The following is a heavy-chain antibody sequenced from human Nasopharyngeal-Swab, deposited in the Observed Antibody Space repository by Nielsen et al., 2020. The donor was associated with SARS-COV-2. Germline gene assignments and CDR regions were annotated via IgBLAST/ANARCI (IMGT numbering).Heavy chain of an antibody. CDR1: GGSTSRSSYY. J-gene: IGHJ4*02. CDR2: IYYSGST. Sequence: SETLSLPLHLSGGSTSRSSYYWGWIRQPPGKGLEWIESIYYSGSTYYNPSLKNRATISTDTAKHQFSLKPSSVTAADPAVYDCVRLGGRNYFDYWGQGTLVTVSS. CDR3: VRLGGRNYFDY. D-gene: IGHD3-16*01. V-gene: IGHV4-39*01.